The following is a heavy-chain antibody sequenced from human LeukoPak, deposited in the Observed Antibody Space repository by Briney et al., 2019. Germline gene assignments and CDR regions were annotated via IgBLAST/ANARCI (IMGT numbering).Heavy chain of an antibody. CDR2: ISGSGGST. V-gene: IGHV3-23*01. Sequence: GGSLRLACAAAGDTFSSYAMSWGREGLGKGGEWGSAISGSGGSTYYADSVKGRFTISRDNSKNTLYLQMNSLRAEDTAVYYCAKGPSGMVTHYYYMDVWGKGTTVTVSS. CDR3: AKGPSGMVTHYYYMDV. CDR1: GDTFSSYA. J-gene: IGHJ6*03. D-gene: IGHD5-18*01.